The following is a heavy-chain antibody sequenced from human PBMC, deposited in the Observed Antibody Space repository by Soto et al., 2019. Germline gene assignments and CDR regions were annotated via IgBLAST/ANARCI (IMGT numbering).Heavy chain of an antibody. CDR3: ARGRYGDY. D-gene: IGHD1-1*01. CDR2: ISAHNGNT. J-gene: IGHJ4*02. V-gene: IGHV1-18*01. Sequence: QVHLVQSGAEVKKPGASVKVSCKGSGYAFTTYGITWVRQAPGQGLEWMGWISAHNGNTNYAQKLQGRVSVTRDTSTSTAYMELRSLRSDDTAVYYCARGRYGDYWGQGALVTVSS. CDR1: GYAFTTYG.